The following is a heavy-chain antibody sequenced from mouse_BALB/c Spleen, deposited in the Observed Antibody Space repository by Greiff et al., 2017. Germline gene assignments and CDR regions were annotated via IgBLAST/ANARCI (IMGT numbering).Heavy chain of an antibody. CDR3: ASEKRTGTGFAY. CDR1: GYTFTDYW. J-gene: IGHJ3*01. D-gene: IGHD4-1*01. V-gene: IGHV1-69*01. CDR2: IDTSDSYT. Sequence: KQSGAELVMPGASVKMSCKASGYTFTDYWMHWVKQRPGQGLEWIGAIDTSDSYTSYNQKFKGKATLTVDESSSTAYMQLSSLTSEDSAVYYCASEKRTGTGFAYWGQGTLVTVSA.